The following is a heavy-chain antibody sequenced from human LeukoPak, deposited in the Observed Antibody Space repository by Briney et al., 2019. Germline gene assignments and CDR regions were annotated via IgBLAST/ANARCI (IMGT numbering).Heavy chain of an antibody. V-gene: IGHV1-18*01. Sequence: ASVKLSFKGSVYTFSSYGIGWVRQAPGQGLEWRGWMSSSNGNTNYAQKLQGRVTMTTDTSTSTGYMELRSLRSDDTAVDDCGKDNPRVVGDTATFDPWGQGTLVTVSS. CDR3: GKDNPRVVGDTATFDP. D-gene: IGHD2-2*01. CDR2: MSSSNGNT. J-gene: IGHJ5*02. CDR1: VYTFSSYG.